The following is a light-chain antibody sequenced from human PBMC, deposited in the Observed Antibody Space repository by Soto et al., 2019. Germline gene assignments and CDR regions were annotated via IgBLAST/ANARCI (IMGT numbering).Light chain of an antibody. CDR3: QQYGRSPFT. Sequence: EIVLTHSPGPLSLSPGERATLSCRASQSVSSNNLAWYQQRPGQAPRVVIYGASTRATGIAERFSGSGSGTDFTLTISRLEPEDFAVYYCQQYGRSPFTFGPGPKVDIK. CDR2: GAS. J-gene: IGKJ3*01. V-gene: IGKV3-20*01. CDR1: QSVSSNN.